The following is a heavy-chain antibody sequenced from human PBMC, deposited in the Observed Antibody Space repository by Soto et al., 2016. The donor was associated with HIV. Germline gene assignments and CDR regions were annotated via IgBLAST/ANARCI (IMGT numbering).Heavy chain of an antibody. Sequence: QVQLQESGPGLLKPSETLSLTCTVSSGSVNSGSYYWSWIRQPPGKGLEWIGYIYYSGSINYNPSLKSRVTISVDTSKNQFSLKLSSVTAADTAVYYCARDRGTTLSSGYYYGPDAFDLWGQGTMVTLSS. CDR1: SGSVNSGSYY. CDR3: ARDRGTTLSSGYYYGPDAFDL. V-gene: IGHV4-61*01. D-gene: IGHD3-22*01. CDR2: IYYSGSI. J-gene: IGHJ3*01.